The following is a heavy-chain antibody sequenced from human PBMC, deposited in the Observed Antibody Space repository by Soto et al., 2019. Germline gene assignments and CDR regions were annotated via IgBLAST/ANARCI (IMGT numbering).Heavy chain of an antibody. CDR1: GFTFSGYS. J-gene: IGHJ6*02. D-gene: IGHD1-26*01. Sequence: PGGSLRLSCAASGFTFSGYSMNWVRQAPGKGLEWVSYISSSSSTIYYADSVKGRSTISRDNAKNSLYLQMNSPRDEDTAVYYCAREVGATDYYYGMDVWGQGTTVTVSS. CDR2: ISSSSSTI. CDR3: AREVGATDYYYGMDV. V-gene: IGHV3-48*02.